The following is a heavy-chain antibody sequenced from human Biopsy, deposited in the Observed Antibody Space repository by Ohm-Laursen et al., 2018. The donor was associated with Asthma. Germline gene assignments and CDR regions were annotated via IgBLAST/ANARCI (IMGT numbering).Heavy chain of an antibody. D-gene: IGHD1-26*01. CDR1: GFTFSNYG. CDR3: AKDVFPGWELRRGPDY. V-gene: IGHV3-30*18. CDR2: ISFDGSNK. J-gene: IGHJ4*02. Sequence: SLRLSCAASGFTFSNYGMHWVRQAPGKGLDWVAVISFDGSNKNYTDSVKGRFTISRDNSRNTLHLQMNSLRAEGTAVYYCAKDVFPGWELRRGPDYWGQGTLVTVSA.